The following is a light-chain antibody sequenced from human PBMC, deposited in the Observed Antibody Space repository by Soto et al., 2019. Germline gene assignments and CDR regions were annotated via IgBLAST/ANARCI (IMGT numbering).Light chain of an antibody. CDR2: DVS. V-gene: IGLV2-14*01. J-gene: IGLJ1*01. Sequence: SALTQPASESGSPGQSITISCTGTSSDVGGYNYVSWYQQHPGKAPKLMIYDVSNRPSGVSNRFSGSKSGNTASLTISGLQAEDEADYYSSSYTSSSPYVFGTGTKVTVL. CDR1: SSDVGGYNY. CDR3: SSYTSSSPYV.